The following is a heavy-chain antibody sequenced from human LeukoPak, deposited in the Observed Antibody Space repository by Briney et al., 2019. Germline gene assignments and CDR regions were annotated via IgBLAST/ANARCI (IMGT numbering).Heavy chain of an antibody. CDR1: GYTFTSYY. CDR2: INPSGGST. J-gene: IGHJ4*02. V-gene: IGHV1-46*01. CDR3: ARGVPRYCRSPGRAAASICGVY. Sequence: ASVKVSCKASGYTFTSYYMHWVRQAPGQGLEWMGIINPSGGSTSYAQKFQGRVTMTRNTSISTAYMELSSLRSEDTAVYYCARGVPRYCRSPGRAAASICGVYWGQGTLVTVSS. D-gene: IGHD2-2*01.